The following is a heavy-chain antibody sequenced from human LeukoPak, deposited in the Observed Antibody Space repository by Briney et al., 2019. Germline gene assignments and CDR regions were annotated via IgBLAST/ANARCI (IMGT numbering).Heavy chain of an antibody. J-gene: IGHJ4*02. CDR1: GFTFISYA. CDR2: ISGSGGST. Sequence: GGSLGLSYAASGFTFISYAMSWVRPGPGNGLSWVSAISGSGGSTYYADSVKGRFTISRDNSKNTLYLQMNSLRAEDTAVYYCAKYWVDTVLVPFDYWGQGTLVTVSS. D-gene: IGHD5-18*01. CDR3: AKYWVDTVLVPFDY. V-gene: IGHV3-23*01.